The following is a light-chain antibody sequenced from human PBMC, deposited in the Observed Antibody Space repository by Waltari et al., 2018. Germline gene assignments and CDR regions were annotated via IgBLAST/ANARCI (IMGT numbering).Light chain of an antibody. CDR1: QRIKNN. V-gene: IGKV3-15*01. CDR3: QQYDNWPLN. Sequence: ETVMTQSPATLSVYPGERATLSCRASQRIKNNLAWYQQKGGQAPRLLLFDASTRATGISARFSGSGYGTEFTLTISSLQSEDFAVYYCQQYDNWPLNFGQGTRLDIK. CDR2: DAS. J-gene: IGKJ5*01.